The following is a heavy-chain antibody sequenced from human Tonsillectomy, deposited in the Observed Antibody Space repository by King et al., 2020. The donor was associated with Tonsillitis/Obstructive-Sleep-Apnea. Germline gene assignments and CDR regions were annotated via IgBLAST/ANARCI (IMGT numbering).Heavy chain of an antibody. Sequence: VQLVESGGGVVQPGRSLRLSCAASGFTFSSYGMHWVRQAPGKGLEWVAVIWYDGSSKYYADSVKGRFTISRDNSKSTLYLQMNSLRAEVTAVYYCARAPENWYLVLWGRGTLVTVSS. CDR1: GFTFSSYG. J-gene: IGHJ2*01. V-gene: IGHV3-33*01. CDR2: IWYDGSSK. CDR3: ARAPENWYLVL.